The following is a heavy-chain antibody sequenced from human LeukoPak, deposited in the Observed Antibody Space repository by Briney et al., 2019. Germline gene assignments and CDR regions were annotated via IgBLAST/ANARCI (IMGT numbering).Heavy chain of an antibody. D-gene: IGHD6-19*01. V-gene: IGHV2-70*11. Sequence: SGPALVNPTQTLTLTCTFSGFSLSTSGMCVSWIRQPPGKALEWLARIDWDNDKYYSTSLKTRLTISKDTSKNQVVLTMTNMDPVDTATCYCARIRKSGSGWYYFDYWGQGTLVTVSS. CDR3: ARIRKSGSGWYYFDY. J-gene: IGHJ4*02. CDR1: GFSLSTSGMC. CDR2: IDWDNDK.